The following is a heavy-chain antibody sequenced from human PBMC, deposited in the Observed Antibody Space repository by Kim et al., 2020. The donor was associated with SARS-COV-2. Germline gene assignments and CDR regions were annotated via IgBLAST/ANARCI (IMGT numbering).Heavy chain of an antibody. J-gene: IGHJ6*02. V-gene: IGHV3-30*15. D-gene: IGHD1-26*01. CDR3: AREISGSYYYGMDV. Sequence: ADSVKGRFTLSRDNSEDTLYLQMSSLRAEDTAVYYCAREISGSYYYGMDVWGQGTTVIVSS.